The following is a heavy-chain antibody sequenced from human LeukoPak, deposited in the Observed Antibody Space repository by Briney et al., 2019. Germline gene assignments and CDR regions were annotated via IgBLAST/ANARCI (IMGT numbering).Heavy chain of an antibody. V-gene: IGHV4-59*08. CDR1: GGSISSYY. CDR2: IYYSGST. CDR3: ARHIGGYYFDY. J-gene: IGHJ4*02. Sequence: LETLSLTCTVSGGSISSYYWSWIRQPPGKGLEWIGYIYYSGSTNYNPSLKSRVTISVDTSKNQFSLKLSSVTAADTAVYYCARHIGGYYFDYWGQGILVTVSS. D-gene: IGHD1-26*01.